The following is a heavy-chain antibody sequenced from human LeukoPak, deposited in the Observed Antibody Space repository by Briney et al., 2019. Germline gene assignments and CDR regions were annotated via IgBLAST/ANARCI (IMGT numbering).Heavy chain of an antibody. V-gene: IGHV4-59*12. CDR3: ARGSIAVAAHDY. Sequence: PSETLSLTCTVSGGSISSYYWSWIRQPPGKGLEWIGYIYDSGSTNYNPSLKSRVTISVDTSKNQFSLKLSSVTAADTAVYYCARGSIAVAAHDYWGQGTLVTVSS. D-gene: IGHD6-19*01. CDR1: GGSISSYY. J-gene: IGHJ4*02. CDR2: IYDSGST.